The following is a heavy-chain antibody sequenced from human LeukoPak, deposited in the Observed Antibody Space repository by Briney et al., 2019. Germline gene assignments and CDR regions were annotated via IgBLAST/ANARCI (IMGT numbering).Heavy chain of an antibody. D-gene: IGHD1-26*01. V-gene: IGHV3-23*01. CDR3: ARVVTSRGIVGPRHWFDP. Sequence: GSLRLSCAASGFTFSSYAMSWVRQAPGKGLEWVSAISGSGGSTYYADSVKGRFTISRDNSKNTLYLQMNSLRAEDTAVYYCARVVTSRGIVGPRHWFDPWGQGTLVTVSS. CDR2: ISGSGGST. J-gene: IGHJ5*02. CDR1: GFTFSSYA.